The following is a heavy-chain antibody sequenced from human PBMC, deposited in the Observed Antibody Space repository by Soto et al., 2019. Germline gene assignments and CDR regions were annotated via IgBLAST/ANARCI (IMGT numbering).Heavy chain of an antibody. J-gene: IGHJ5*02. Sequence: QVQLQQWGAGLLKPSETLSLTCDVYGGSFSSYYWNWIRQPPGKGLEWLGEINHSGSTNYNPSLESRVTISLDTSKTQFSLKLTSVTAADTAVYYCARGEGRLVGTWFDPWGQGTLVTVSS. CDR2: INHSGST. D-gene: IGHD5-12*01. V-gene: IGHV4-34*01. CDR1: GGSFSSYY. CDR3: ARGEGRLVGTWFDP.